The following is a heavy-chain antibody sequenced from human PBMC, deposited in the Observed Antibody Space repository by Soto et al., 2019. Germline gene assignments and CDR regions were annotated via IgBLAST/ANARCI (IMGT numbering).Heavy chain of an antibody. J-gene: IGHJ4*02. CDR3: TTASYEVVTPWVSY. D-gene: IGHD2-21*02. CDR1: GFTFSNAW. CDR2: IKSKTDGGTT. V-gene: IGHV3-15*01. Sequence: GGSLRLSCAASGFTFSNAWMSWVRQAPGKGLEWVGRIKSKTDGGTTDYAAPVKGRFTISRDDSKNTLYLQMNSLKTEDTAVDYCTTASYEVVTPWVSYWGQGTLVTVSS.